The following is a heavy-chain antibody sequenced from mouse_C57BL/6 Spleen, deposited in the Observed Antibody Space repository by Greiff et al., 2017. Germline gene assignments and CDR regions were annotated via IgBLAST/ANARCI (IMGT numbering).Heavy chain of an antibody. CDR2: IYPGDGDT. V-gene: IGHV1-80*01. Sequence: VQLQQSGAELVKPGASVKISCKASGYAFSSYWMNWVKQRPGKGLEWIGQIYPGDGDTNSNGKFKGKATLTADKSSSTAYMQLSSLTSEDSAVYFCARGGLRHYYGSSFDVWGTGTTVTVSS. CDR1: GYAFSSYW. D-gene: IGHD1-1*01. J-gene: IGHJ1*03. CDR3: ARGGLRHYYGSSFDV.